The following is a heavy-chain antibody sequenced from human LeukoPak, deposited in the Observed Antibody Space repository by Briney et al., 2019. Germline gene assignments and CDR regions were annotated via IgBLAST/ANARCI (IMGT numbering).Heavy chain of an antibody. V-gene: IGHV1-18*01. Sequence: ASVKVSCKASGYTFTSYGISWVRQAPGQGLEWMGWISAYNGNTNYAQKLQGRVTMITDTSTSTAYMELRSLRSDDTAVYYCARDEDPGYSSSRIDYWGQGTLVTVSS. J-gene: IGHJ4*02. CDR2: ISAYNGNT. CDR3: ARDEDPGYSSSRIDY. D-gene: IGHD6-13*01. CDR1: GYTFTSYG.